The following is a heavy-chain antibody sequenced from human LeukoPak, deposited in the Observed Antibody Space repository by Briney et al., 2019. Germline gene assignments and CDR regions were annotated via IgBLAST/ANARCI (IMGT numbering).Heavy chain of an antibody. V-gene: IGHV3-20*04. J-gene: IGHJ4*02. CDR3: ARDLSSSWYSLAY. CDR2: INWDGEAT. CDR1: GVTISDHG. Sequence: PGGSLRLSCAASGVTISDHGMSWVRQVPGKGLEWGSGINWDGEATGYADSVKGRFTISRDNAKKSLYLEMNSLRDDDTALYYCARDLSSSWYSLAYWGQGTLVTVSS. D-gene: IGHD6-13*01.